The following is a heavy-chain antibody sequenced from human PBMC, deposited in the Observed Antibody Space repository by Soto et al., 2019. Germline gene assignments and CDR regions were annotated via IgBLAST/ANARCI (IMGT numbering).Heavy chain of an antibody. CDR2: INPNSGAS. CDR3: ARYCSSPSCQLDP. V-gene: IGHV1-2*02. D-gene: IGHD2-2*01. J-gene: IGHJ5*02. Sequence: WASVKVSCKASGYTFTGYYIHWVRQAPGQGLEWMGGINPNSGASNYAQKFQGRVTMTRDTSISTAYMELSRLRSDDTAVYYCARYCSSPSCQLDPWGQGTRVTVFS. CDR1: GYTFTGYY.